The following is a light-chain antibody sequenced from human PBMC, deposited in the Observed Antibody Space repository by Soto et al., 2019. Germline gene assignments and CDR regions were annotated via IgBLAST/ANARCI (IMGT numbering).Light chain of an antibody. CDR3: QQYNNWPIT. V-gene: IGKV1-5*01. CDR1: QSISNW. CDR2: HAS. J-gene: IGKJ5*01. Sequence: EIALPQSPSPLSASVWARVTITRRASQSISNWLAWYQQKPGTAPKMLIYHASTLESGVPSRFSGSGSGTEFTLTISSLQSEDFAVYYCQQYNNWPITFGQGTRLEIK.